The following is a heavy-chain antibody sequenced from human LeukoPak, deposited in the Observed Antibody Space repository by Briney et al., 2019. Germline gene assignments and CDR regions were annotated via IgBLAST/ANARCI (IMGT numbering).Heavy chain of an antibody. CDR2: ISYSGST. D-gene: IGHD2-21*02. CDR3: ARARRGRYCGGVCYSYWFDP. V-gene: IGHV4-39*07. CDR1: GGSISSSRYF. J-gene: IGHJ5*02. Sequence: SETLSLTCTVSGGSISSSRYFWGWIRQPPGKGLEWIGSISYSGSTYYKPSLKTRVTISVDTSKNQFSLKLSSVTAADTAVYYCARARRGRYCGGVCYSYWFDPWGQGALVTVAS.